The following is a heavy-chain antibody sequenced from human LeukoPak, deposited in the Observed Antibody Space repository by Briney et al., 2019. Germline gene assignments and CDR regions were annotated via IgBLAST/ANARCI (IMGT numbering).Heavy chain of an antibody. CDR3: ARDRGSSSSYYYGMDV. CDR1: GGSFSGYY. V-gene: IGHV4-34*01. CDR2: INHSGST. Sequence: PSETLSLTCAVYGGSFSGYYWSWIRQPPGKGLEWIGEINHSGSTNYNPSLKSRVTISVDRSKNQFSLKLSSVTAADTAVYYCARDRGSSSSYYYGMDVWGQGTTVTVSS. D-gene: IGHD6-6*01. J-gene: IGHJ6*02.